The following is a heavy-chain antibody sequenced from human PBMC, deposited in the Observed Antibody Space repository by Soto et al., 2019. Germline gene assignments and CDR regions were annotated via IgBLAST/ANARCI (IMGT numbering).Heavy chain of an antibody. CDR1: GGSISGVGYY. D-gene: IGHD6-13*01. V-gene: IGHV4-31*03. CDR3: ARAWTAGAGWASWCDL. CDR2: IHHSGTT. Sequence: QLQLQESGPGLVEPSQTLSLTCTVSGGSISGVGYYWGWIRQHPGKGREWIGYIHHSGTTYYTPSLMGRLTISLDTSKTQFSLKLSSVSASDTAVYYCARAWTAGAGWASWCDLWGEGTLVTVSS. J-gene: IGHJ5*02.